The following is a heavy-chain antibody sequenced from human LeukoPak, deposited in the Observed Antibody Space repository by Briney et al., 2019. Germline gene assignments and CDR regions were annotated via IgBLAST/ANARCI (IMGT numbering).Heavy chain of an antibody. D-gene: IGHD4-17*01. CDR3: ARDYSYSDDY. Sequence: GGSLRLSCTASGFTFSNYWMTWVRQAPGKGLDWLANIKPDGGDTYYVDSVRGRFTVSRDNAKNSLFLQMDRLRAEDTAMYYCARDYSYSDDYWGQGTLVTVSS. J-gene: IGHJ4*02. CDR1: GFTFSNYW. CDR2: IKPDGGDT. V-gene: IGHV3-7*03.